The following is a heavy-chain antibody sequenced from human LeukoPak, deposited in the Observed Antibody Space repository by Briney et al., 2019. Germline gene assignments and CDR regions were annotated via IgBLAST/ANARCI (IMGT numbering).Heavy chain of an antibody. Sequence: GGSLRLSCAPSGFTFTTYWMGWVRQSPVKGLEWVASIKQGGSEKHYVDSVKGRFTISRDNAQNSLYLQMNSLRAEDTAVYYCAKDWYYDSSGYYPFDYWGQGTLVTVSS. CDR2: IKQGGSEK. J-gene: IGHJ4*02. D-gene: IGHD3-22*01. CDR1: GFTFTTYW. V-gene: IGHV3-7*03. CDR3: AKDWYYDSSGYYPFDY.